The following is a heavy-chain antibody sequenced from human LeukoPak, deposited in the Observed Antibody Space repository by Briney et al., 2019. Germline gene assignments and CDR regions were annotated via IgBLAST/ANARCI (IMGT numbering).Heavy chain of an antibody. V-gene: IGHV3-21*01. D-gene: IGHD5-24*01. CDR3: ARDVGPRRHGYNPTDY. CDR1: GFTFSKYS. Sequence: GGSLRLSCAGSGFTFSKYSMNWVRQAPGKGLEWVSSIGGPSSYIYYADSVKGRFTISRDNAENSLYLQMNSLRVEDTAVYYCARDVGPRRHGYNPTDYWGQGTLVTVSS. J-gene: IGHJ4*02. CDR2: IGGPSSYI.